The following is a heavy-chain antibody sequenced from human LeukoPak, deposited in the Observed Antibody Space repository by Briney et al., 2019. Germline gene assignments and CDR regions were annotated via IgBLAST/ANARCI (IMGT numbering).Heavy chain of an antibody. CDR2: ISSSGTTI. Sequence: GGSLRLSCAASGFTFSIYEMNWVRQAPGKGLEWVSYISSSGTTIYYADSVKGRFTISRDNAKNSLYLQMNSLRAEDTAVYYCARDRAAADPWGQGTLVTVSS. D-gene: IGHD6-13*01. J-gene: IGHJ5*02. CDR3: ARDRAAADP. CDR1: GFTFSIYE. V-gene: IGHV3-48*03.